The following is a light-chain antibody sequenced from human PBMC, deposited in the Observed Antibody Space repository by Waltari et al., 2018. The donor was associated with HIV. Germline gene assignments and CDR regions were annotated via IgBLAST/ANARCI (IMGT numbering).Light chain of an antibody. CDR1: SGNIASNH. V-gene: IGLV6-57*03. Sequence: NFVLTQPHSVSESPGKTVTISCARSSGNIASNHVQWYQQRPGSAPTPVIYEDTQRPSGVPDRFSGSIDSFSNSASLTIYELRTEDEADYYCQSYDNANPSIFGTGTRVTVL. J-gene: IGLJ1*01. CDR2: EDT. CDR3: QSYDNANPSI.